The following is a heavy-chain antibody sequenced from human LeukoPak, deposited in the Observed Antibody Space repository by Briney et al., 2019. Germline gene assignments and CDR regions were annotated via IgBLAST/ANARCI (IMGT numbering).Heavy chain of an antibody. Sequence: GGSLRLSCEVSGFTFNTHWMHWVRRAPGKGLVWVSRIDSDVSSTTYADSVKGRLTISRDNAKNTLYLQMNSLRAEDTAVYYCARETYYDFWSGYYHYYYYMDVWGKGTMVTVSS. D-gene: IGHD3-3*01. CDR2: IDSDVSST. CDR3: ARETYYDFWSGYYHYYYYMDV. V-gene: IGHV3-74*01. CDR1: GFTFNTHW. J-gene: IGHJ6*03.